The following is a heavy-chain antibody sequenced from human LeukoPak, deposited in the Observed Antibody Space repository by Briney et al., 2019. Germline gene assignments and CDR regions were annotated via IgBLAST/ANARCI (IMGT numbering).Heavy chain of an antibody. Sequence: GGSLRLSCAASGSTFTSYAMTWVRQAPGKGLEWVSSIDAGGGDTYHSDSVKGRFTISRDNSMNTLYLQMNSLRADDTAVYYCAKAFTRSLLLWAMDVWGKGTTVTVSS. J-gene: IGHJ6*04. D-gene: IGHD3-10*01. CDR3: AKAFTRSLLLWAMDV. CDR2: IDAGGGDT. V-gene: IGHV3-23*01. CDR1: GSTFTSYA.